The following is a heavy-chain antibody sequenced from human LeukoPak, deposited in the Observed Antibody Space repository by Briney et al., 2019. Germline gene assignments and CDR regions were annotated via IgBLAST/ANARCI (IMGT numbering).Heavy chain of an antibody. J-gene: IGHJ6*02. Sequence: ASVKVSCKASGYTFTSSGISWVRQAPGQGLEWMGWISAYNGNTNYAQKLQGRVTMTTDTSTSTAYMELRSLRSDDTAVYYCARVAYSSCFFSSVYYYYGMDVWGQGTTVTVSS. CDR1: GYTFTSSG. V-gene: IGHV1-18*01. CDR2: ISAYNGNT. D-gene: IGHD6-19*01. CDR3: ARVAYSSCFFSSVYYYYGMDV.